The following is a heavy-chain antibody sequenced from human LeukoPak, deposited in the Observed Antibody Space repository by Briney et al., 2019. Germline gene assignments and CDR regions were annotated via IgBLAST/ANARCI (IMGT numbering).Heavy chain of an antibody. Sequence: GGSLRLSCAASGFTFSSYGMHWVRQAPGKGLEWVAVISYDGSNKYYADSVKGRFTISRDNSKNTLYLQMNSLRAEDTAVYYCACSGPYSNGGVMTDYWGQGTLVTVSS. V-gene: IGHV3-30*03. J-gene: IGHJ4*02. D-gene: IGHD6-19*01. CDR1: GFTFSSYG. CDR3: ACSGPYSNGGVMTDY. CDR2: ISYDGSNK.